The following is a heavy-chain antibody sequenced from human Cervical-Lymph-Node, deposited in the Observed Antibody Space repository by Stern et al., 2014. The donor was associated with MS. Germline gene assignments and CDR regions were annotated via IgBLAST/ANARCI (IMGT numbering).Heavy chain of an antibody. V-gene: IGHV3-23*04. Sequence: EMQLVESGGGLVQPGGSLRLSCAASGFTFSNYAMTWVRQAPGKGREWVSTVSESGLTTYYADSGKGRFTLSRDNSKNTMFLQMNILRAEDTAVYYCARGGPGGTSFDYWGQGTLVTVSS. CDR1: GFTFSNYA. D-gene: IGHD2-2*01. CDR3: ARGGPGGTSFDY. CDR2: VSESGLTT. J-gene: IGHJ4*02.